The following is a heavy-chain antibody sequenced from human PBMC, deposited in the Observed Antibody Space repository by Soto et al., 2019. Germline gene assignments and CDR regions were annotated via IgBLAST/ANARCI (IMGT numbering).Heavy chain of an antibody. CDR1: GFTFSSYA. CDR2: ISYDGSNK. Sequence: ESGGGVVQPGRSLRLSCAASGFTFSSYAMHWVRQAPGKGLEWVAVISYDGSNKYYADSVKGRFTISRDNSKNTLYLQMNSLRAEDTAVYYCARSSSGWSHFDYWGQGTLVTVSS. V-gene: IGHV3-30-3*01. CDR3: ARSSSGWSHFDY. J-gene: IGHJ4*02. D-gene: IGHD6-19*01.